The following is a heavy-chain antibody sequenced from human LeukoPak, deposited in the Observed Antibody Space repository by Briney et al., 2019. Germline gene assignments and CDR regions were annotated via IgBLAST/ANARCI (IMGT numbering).Heavy chain of an antibody. CDR1: GFTFSSYS. Sequence: GGSLRLSCAASGFTFSSYSMNWVRQAPGKGLEWVSSISSSSSYIYYADSVKGRFTISRDNAKNSLYLQMNSLRAEDTAVYYCARAREGYCSGGSCYDYYYYMDVWGKGTTVTVSS. D-gene: IGHD2-15*01. CDR2: ISSSSSYI. J-gene: IGHJ6*03. V-gene: IGHV3-21*01. CDR3: ARAREGYCSGGSCYDYYYYMDV.